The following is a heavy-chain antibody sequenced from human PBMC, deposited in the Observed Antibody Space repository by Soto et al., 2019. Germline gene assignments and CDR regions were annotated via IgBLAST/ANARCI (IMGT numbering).Heavy chain of an antibody. CDR2: ISAYNGNT. V-gene: IGHV1-18*01. CDR1: GYTFTSYA. CDR3: ARAITIFGVVIAFWFDP. Sequence: GESLKVSCKASGYTFTSYAISWVRQAPGQGLEWMGWISAYNGNTNYAQKLQGRVTMTTDTSTSTAYMELRSLRSDDTAVYYCARAITIFGVVIAFWFDPWGQGTLVTVSS. D-gene: IGHD3-3*01. J-gene: IGHJ5*02.